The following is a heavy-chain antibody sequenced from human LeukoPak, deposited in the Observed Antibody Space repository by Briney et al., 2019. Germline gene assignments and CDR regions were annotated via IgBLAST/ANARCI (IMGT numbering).Heavy chain of an antibody. D-gene: IGHD5-18*01. Sequence: PGGSLRLSCAASGFTVSSNYMSWVRQAPGKGLEWVSVIYSGGSTYYADSVKGRFTISRDNAKNSLYLQMNSLRAEDTAVYYCARGTGYSYGSIAFDIWGQGTMVTVSS. J-gene: IGHJ3*02. CDR1: GFTVSSNY. CDR3: ARGTGYSYGSIAFDI. CDR2: IYSGGST. V-gene: IGHV3-53*01.